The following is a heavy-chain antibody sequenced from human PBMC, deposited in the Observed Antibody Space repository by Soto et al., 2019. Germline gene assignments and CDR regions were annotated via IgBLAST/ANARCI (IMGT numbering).Heavy chain of an antibody. D-gene: IGHD5-12*01. Sequence: GASVKVSCKASGYTFTSYYMHWVRQAPGQGLEWMGIINPSGGSTSYAQKFQGRVTMTRDTSTSTVYMELSSLRSEDTAVYYCGRDVQRRNSGQNNYYDVFDIWGQGKMVTVS. CDR1: GYTFTSYY. V-gene: IGHV1-46*01. CDR2: INPSGGST. CDR3: GRDVQRRNSGQNNYYDVFDI. J-gene: IGHJ3*02.